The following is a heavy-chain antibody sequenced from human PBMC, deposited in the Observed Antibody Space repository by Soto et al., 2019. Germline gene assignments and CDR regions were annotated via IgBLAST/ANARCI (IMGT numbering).Heavy chain of an antibody. Sequence: PSETLSLTCTVSGGSISSSSYYWGWIRQPPGKGLEWIGSIYYSGSTYYNPSLKSRVTISVDTSKNQFSLKLSSVTAADTAVYYCARRGDYGDYVVDFDYWGQGTLVTVPQ. J-gene: IGHJ4*02. CDR1: GGSISSSSYY. CDR2: IYYSGST. D-gene: IGHD4-17*01. V-gene: IGHV4-39*01. CDR3: ARRGDYGDYVVDFDY.